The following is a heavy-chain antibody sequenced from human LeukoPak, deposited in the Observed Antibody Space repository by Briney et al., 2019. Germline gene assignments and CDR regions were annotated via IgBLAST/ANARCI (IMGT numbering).Heavy chain of an antibody. CDR2: IRYDGSNK. CDR3: APGEYYYDSSGYQDY. CDR1: GFTFSSYG. D-gene: IGHD3-22*01. V-gene: IGHV3-30*02. Sequence: PGGSLRLSCAASGFTFSSYGMHWVRQAPGKGLEWVAFIRYDGSNKYYADCVKGRFTISTDNSKNTLYLQMNSLRAEDTAVYYCAPGEYYYDSSGYQDYWGQGTLVTVSS. J-gene: IGHJ4*02.